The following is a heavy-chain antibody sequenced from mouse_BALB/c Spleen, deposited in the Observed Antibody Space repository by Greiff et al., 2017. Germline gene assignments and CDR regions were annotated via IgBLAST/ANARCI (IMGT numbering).Heavy chain of an antibody. Sequence: QVQLQQSGAELARPGASVKLSCKASGYTFTSYWMQWVKQRPGQGLEWIGAIYPGDGDTRYTQKFKGKATLTADKSSSTAYMQLSSLASEDSAVYYCAREQYDYDGFAYWGQGTLVTVSA. CDR2: IYPGDGDT. CDR1: GYTFTSYW. J-gene: IGHJ3*01. CDR3: AREQYDYDGFAY. V-gene: IGHV1-87*01. D-gene: IGHD2-4*01.